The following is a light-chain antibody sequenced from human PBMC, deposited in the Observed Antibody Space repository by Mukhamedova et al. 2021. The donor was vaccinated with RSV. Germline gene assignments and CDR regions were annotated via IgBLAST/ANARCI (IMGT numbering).Light chain of an antibody. CDR2: GAS. CDR1: VSNSF. J-gene: IGKJ1*01. CDR3: QQYGSSPRT. V-gene: IGKV3-20*01. Sequence: VSNSFLAWYQQKPGQAPRLFIYGASNRATGIPDRFSGSGSGTEFILTISRVEPEDFAVYYCQQYGSSPRTFGQGTKVEI.